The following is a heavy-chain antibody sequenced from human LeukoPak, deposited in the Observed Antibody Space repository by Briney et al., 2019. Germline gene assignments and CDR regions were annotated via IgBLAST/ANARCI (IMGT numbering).Heavy chain of an antibody. V-gene: IGHV3-43*02. CDR3: ARFRAYCGGDCYLGAFDI. CDR2: ISGDGGST. Sequence: GGSLRLSCAASGFTFDDYAMHWVRQAPGKGLEWVSLISGDGGSTYYADSVKGRFTISRDNSKNTLYLQMNSLRADDTAVYYCARFRAYCGGDCYLGAFDIWGQGTMVTVSS. CDR1: GFTFDDYA. D-gene: IGHD2-21*02. J-gene: IGHJ3*02.